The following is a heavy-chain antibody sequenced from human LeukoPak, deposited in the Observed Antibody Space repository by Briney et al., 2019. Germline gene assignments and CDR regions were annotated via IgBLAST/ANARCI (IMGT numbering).Heavy chain of an antibody. CDR2: ISYSVGT. J-gene: IGHJ3*02. CDR3: AITYYYDSQGAFDI. Sequence: SETLSLTCTVSGGSISSTSLYWGWIRQPPGKGLEWIGSISYSVGTYYNPSLKSRVTISVDTSKNQFSLKLSSLTAADTAVYYCAITYYYDSQGAFDIWGQGTMVTVSS. V-gene: IGHV4-39*07. CDR1: GGSISSTSLY. D-gene: IGHD3-22*01.